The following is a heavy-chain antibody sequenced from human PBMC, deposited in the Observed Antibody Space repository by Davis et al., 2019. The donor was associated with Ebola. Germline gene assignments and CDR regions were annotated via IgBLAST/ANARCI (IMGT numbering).Heavy chain of an antibody. CDR2: IKSKTDGGTT. CDR1: GFTFSNAW. D-gene: IGHD4-11*01. V-gene: IGHV3-15*07. Sequence: GESLKIPCAASGFTFSNAWMNWVRQAPGKGLQWVGRIKSKTDGGTTDYAAPVKGRFTISSDDSKNTLYLQMNSLKTEDTAVYYCTTTTTASDYWGQGTLVTVSS. CDR3: TTTTTASDY. J-gene: IGHJ4*02.